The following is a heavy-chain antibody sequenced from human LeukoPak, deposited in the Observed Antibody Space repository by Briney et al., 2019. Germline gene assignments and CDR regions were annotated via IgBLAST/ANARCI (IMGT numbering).Heavy chain of an antibody. CDR1: GYSISSGYY. J-gene: IGHJ6*03. CDR3: ARGSEAAAGPYYYYYYMDV. D-gene: IGHD6-13*01. Sequence: RSSETLSLTCTVSGYSISSGYYWGWIRQPPGKGLEWIASIYHSGNTYYNPSLKNRVTISVDTSKNQFSLILSSVTAADTAVYYCARGSEAAAGPYYYYYYMDVWGKGTTVTVSS. V-gene: IGHV4-38-2*02. CDR2: IYHSGNT.